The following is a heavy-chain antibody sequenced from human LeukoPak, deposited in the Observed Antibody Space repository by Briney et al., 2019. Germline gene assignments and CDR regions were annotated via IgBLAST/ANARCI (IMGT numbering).Heavy chain of an antibody. V-gene: IGHV3-48*04. CDR1: GFTFSSYS. Sequence: QSGGSLRLSCAASGFTFSSYSMNWVRQAPGKGLEWVSYISSSSSTIYYADSVKGRFTISRDNAKNSLYLQMNSLRAEDTAVYYCARGDLELRDYYYYMDVWGKGTTVTVSS. J-gene: IGHJ6*03. CDR3: ARGDLELRDYYYYMDV. CDR2: ISSSSSTI. D-gene: IGHD1-7*01.